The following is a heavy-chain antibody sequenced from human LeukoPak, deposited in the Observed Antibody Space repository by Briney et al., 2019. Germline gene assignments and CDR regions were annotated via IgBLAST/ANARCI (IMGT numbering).Heavy chain of an antibody. Sequence: ASVKVSCKASGYTFTGYYMHWVRQAPGQGLEWMGCINPNSGGTNYAQKFQGRVTMTRDTSISTAYMELSRLRSDDTAVYYCARPASGDYTYYYYMDVWGKGTTVTVSS. CDR1: GYTFTGYY. CDR3: ARPASGDYTYYYYMDV. J-gene: IGHJ6*03. D-gene: IGHD4-17*01. CDR2: INPNSGGT. V-gene: IGHV1-2*02.